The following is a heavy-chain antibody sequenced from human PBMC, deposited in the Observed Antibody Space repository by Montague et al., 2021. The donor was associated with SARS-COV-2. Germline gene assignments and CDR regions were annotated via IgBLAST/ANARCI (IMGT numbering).Heavy chain of an antibody. D-gene: IGHD1-26*01. Sequence: SETLSLTCTVYGGSFSGYYWGWIRQPPGKGLEWIGEINHSGSTNYNPSLKSRVTISVDTSKNHFSLNLSSVTAAATAVYYCARSGGVYTAGYYLEDYYYGMDVWGQGTTVTVSS. J-gene: IGHJ6*02. CDR3: ARSGGVYTAGYYLEDYYYGMDV. V-gene: IGHV4-34*01. CDR1: GGSFSGYY. CDR2: INHSGST.